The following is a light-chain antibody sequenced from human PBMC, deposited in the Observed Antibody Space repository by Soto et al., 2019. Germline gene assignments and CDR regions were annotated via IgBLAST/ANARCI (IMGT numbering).Light chain of an antibody. Sequence: EIVLTQSPATLSLSPGERATLSCRASQSVSSYLAWYQQKPGQAPRLLIYDASNRATGIPARFSGSGSGTDFHLTISSLEHEDFAVYDCQQRSNWPPGYTFGQGTKLEIK. V-gene: IGKV3-11*01. CDR2: DAS. CDR3: QQRSNWPPGYT. CDR1: QSVSSY. J-gene: IGKJ2*01.